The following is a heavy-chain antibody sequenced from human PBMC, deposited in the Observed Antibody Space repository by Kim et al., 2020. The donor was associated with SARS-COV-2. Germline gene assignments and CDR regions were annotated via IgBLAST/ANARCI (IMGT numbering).Heavy chain of an antibody. V-gene: IGHV3-48*03. Sequence: GGSLRLSCEASGFSFSSHEMNWVRQAPGKGLEWISYVSANGRTIYYADSVKGRFTISRDNAKNSLYMQMNSLRAEDTAVYYCARETTVSPDGLDIWGQGTMVTVS. CDR1: GFSFSSHE. CDR3: ARETTVSPDGLDI. CDR2: VSANGRTI. J-gene: IGHJ3*02. D-gene: IGHD4-17*01.